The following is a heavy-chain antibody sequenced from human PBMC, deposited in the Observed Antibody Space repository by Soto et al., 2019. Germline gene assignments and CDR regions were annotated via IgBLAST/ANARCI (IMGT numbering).Heavy chain of an antibody. D-gene: IGHD2-8*01. CDR2: IYPGDSDI. CDR1: GYRFTTFW. J-gene: IGHJ6*04. Sequence: PGESLKISCQASGYRFTTFWIGWVRQLPGKGPEWMGIIYPGDSDIRYSPSFQGQVTISADKSISTAYLQWSSLKASDTAMYYCARHAMADVWGKGTTVTVSS. CDR3: ARHAMADV. V-gene: IGHV5-51*01.